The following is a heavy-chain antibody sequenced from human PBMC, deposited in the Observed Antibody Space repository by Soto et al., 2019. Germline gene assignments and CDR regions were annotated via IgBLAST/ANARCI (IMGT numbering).Heavy chain of an antibody. CDR1: VYSSSSGYY. Sequence: KPSETLSLTCAVSVYSSSSGYYWGCIRQPPGKGLEWIGSIYHSGSTYYNPSLKSRVTISVDTSKNQFSLKLSSVTAADTAVYYCARAGAYYYDSSGSRWFDPWGQGTLVTVSS. J-gene: IGHJ5*02. CDR3: ARAGAYYYDSSGSRWFDP. V-gene: IGHV4-38-2*01. D-gene: IGHD3-22*01. CDR2: IYHSGST.